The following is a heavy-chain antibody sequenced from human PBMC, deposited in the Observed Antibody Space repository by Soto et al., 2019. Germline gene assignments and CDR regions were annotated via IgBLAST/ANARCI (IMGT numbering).Heavy chain of an antibody. CDR3: ARYRYSSSSYYYGMDV. D-gene: IGHD6-6*01. V-gene: IGHV3-11*06. CDR1: GFTFSDYY. CDR2: ISSSSSYT. J-gene: IGHJ6*02. Sequence: GGSLRLSCAASGFTFSDYYMSWIRQAPGKGLEWVSYISSSSSYTNYADSVKGRFTISRDNAKNSLYLKMNSLRVEDTAVYYCARYRYSSSSYYYGMDVWCQRTTVT.